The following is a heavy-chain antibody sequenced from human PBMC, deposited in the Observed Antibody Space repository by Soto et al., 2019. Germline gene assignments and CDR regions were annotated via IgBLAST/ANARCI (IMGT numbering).Heavy chain of an antibody. V-gene: IGHV1-18*04. CDR2: ISAYNGNT. Sequence: GASVKVSCKASGYTFTSYGISWVRQAPGQGLEWMGWISAYNGNTNYAQKLQGRVTMTTDTSTSTAYMELRSLRSDDTAVYYCARDPGLPTMDHYYYYGMDVWGQGTTVTVSS. J-gene: IGHJ6*02. CDR3: ARDPGLPTMDHYYYYGMDV. D-gene: IGHD3-10*01. CDR1: GYTFTSYG.